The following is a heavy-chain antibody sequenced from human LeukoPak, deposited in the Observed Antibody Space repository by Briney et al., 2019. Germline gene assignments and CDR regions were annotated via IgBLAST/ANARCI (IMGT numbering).Heavy chain of an antibody. CDR3: ARGFGELLWGYYYYYGMDV. V-gene: IGHV4-34*01. J-gene: IGHJ6*02. CDR2: INHSGST. Sequence: SETLSLTCAVYGGSFSGYYWSWIRQPPGKGLEWIGEINHSGSTNYNPSLKSRVTISVDTSKNQFSLKLSSVTAADTAVYYSARGFGELLWGYYYYYGMDVWGQGTTVTVSS. CDR1: GGSFSGYY. D-gene: IGHD3-10*01.